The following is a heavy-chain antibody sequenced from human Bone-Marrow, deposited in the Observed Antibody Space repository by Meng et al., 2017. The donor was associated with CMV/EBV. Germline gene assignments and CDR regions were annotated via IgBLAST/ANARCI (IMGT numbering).Heavy chain of an antibody. CDR3: AREANTAFDI. Sequence: GESLKISCAASGFTFSSYAMSWVRQAPGKGLEWVAFISYEGRDKFYGDSVKGRFTISRDNSKNTLYLQMNSLRTEDTAAYYCAREANTAFDIWGQGTMVTVSS. CDR2: ISYEGRDK. CDR1: GFTFSSYA. V-gene: IGHV3-30*03. J-gene: IGHJ3*02.